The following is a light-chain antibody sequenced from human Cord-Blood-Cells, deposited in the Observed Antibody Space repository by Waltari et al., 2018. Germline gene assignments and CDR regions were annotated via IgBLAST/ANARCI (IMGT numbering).Light chain of an antibody. V-gene: IGLV1-40*01. J-gene: IGLJ3*02. CDR2: GNS. CDR1: SSNIGAGYD. CDR3: QSYDSSLSGWV. Sequence: QSVLTQPPSVSGAPGQRVTISCTGSSSNIGAGYDVHWYQQLPGTAPNLLIYGNSNRPSGVPDRFSGSKSGTSAPLAITGLQAEDEADYYCQSYDSSLSGWVFGGGTKLTVL.